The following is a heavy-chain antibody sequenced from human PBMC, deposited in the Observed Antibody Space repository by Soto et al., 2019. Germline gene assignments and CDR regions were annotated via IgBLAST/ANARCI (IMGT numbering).Heavy chain of an antibody. D-gene: IGHD2-2*01. Sequence: SETLSLNCTVSGGSISSSSYYWGWIRQPPGKGLEWIGSIYYSGSTYYNPSLKSRATISVDTSKNQFSLKLSSVTAADTAVYYCARRGPLRVPAATDYYYYGMDVWGQGTTGT. J-gene: IGHJ6*02. CDR2: IYYSGST. V-gene: IGHV4-39*01. CDR3: ARRGPLRVPAATDYYYYGMDV. CDR1: GGSISSSSYY.